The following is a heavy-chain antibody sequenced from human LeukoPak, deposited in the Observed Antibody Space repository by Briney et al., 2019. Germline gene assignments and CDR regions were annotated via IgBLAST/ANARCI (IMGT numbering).Heavy chain of an antibody. Sequence: GRSLRLSCAPSGFTFDDYAMRWVRQAPGKGREWVSGISWNSGSIRYADSLKGRLTISRDNAKNSLYLQMNSLRAEDTALYYCAKSFGYSSSWYYFDYWGQGTLVTVSS. CDR1: GFTFDDYA. CDR2: ISWNSGSI. D-gene: IGHD6-13*01. CDR3: AKSFGYSSSWYYFDY. J-gene: IGHJ4*02. V-gene: IGHV3-9*01.